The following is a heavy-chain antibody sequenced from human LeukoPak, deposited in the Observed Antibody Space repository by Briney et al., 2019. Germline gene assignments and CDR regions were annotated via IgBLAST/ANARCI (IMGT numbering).Heavy chain of an antibody. CDR2: MKQDGSEK. J-gene: IGHJ4*02. CDR1: GFNFNGYW. CDR3: TRDFGRSSYYFDF. Sequence: GRSLRLSCAASGFNFNGYWMSWVRQAPGTGLEWVANMKQDGSEKYYVDSVRGRLTISRDNAENSLFLQMNRLRVEDTAVYYCTRDFGRSSYYFDFWGQGILVTVSS. V-gene: IGHV3-7*01. D-gene: IGHD3-3*01.